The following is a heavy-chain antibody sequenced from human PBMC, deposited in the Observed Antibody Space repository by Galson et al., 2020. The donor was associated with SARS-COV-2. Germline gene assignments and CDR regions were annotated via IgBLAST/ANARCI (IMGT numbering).Heavy chain of an antibody. CDR3: AADRITDDAFDI. CDR1: GFTFTRST. D-gene: IGHD3-10*01. Sequence: SVKVSCKASGFTFTRSTMQWVRQARGQRLEWIGWIVVGSDNTNYAQKFQERVTITRDMSTSTVYMELSSLRSEDTAMYYCAADRITDDAFDIWGQGTMVTV. CDR2: IVVGSDNT. J-gene: IGHJ3*02. V-gene: IGHV1-58*02.